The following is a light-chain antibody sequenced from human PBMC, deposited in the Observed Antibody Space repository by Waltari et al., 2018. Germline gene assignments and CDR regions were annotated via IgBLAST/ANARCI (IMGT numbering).Light chain of an antibody. Sequence: DMVMTQSPATLSVFPGERATLSCRARQSIISNLAWYQHKPGQAPRLLIYGASTRANCIPARFSGSGSGTEFTLTISRLQSEDFAVYFCQQYDNLLGTFGQGTKVEIK. V-gene: IGKV3-15*01. CDR1: QSIISN. J-gene: IGKJ1*01. CDR3: QQYDNLLGT. CDR2: GAS.